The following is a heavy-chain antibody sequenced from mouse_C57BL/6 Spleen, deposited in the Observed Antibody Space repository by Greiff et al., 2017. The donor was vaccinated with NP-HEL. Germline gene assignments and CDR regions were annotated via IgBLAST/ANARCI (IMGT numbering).Heavy chain of an antibody. CDR1: GYTFTSYW. J-gene: IGHJ1*03. Sequence: QVQLKQPGAELVKPGASVKLSCKASGYTFTSYWMHWVKQRPGQGLEWIGMIHPNSGSTNYNEKFKGKATLTVDKSSSTAYMQLSSLTSEDSAVYYCARKGSWYFDVWGTGTTVTVSS. CDR2: IHPNSGST. V-gene: IGHV1-64*01. D-gene: IGHD3-3*01. CDR3: ARKGSWYFDV.